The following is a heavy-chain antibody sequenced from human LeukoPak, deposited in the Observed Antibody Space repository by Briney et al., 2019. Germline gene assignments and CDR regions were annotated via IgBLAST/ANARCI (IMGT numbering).Heavy chain of an antibody. D-gene: IGHD6-13*01. CDR3: ARDYQGGARWWENPGTEQHLAQFDC. CDR2: IYSGGST. J-gene: IGHJ4*02. Sequence: TGGSLRLSCAASGFTVSSNYMSWVRQAPGKGLEWVSVIYSGGSTYYADSVKGRFTISRDNAKNSLYLQMNSLRAEDTAVYYCARDYQGGARWWENPGTEQHLAQFDCWGQGTLVTVSS. V-gene: IGHV3-53*01. CDR1: GFTVSSNY.